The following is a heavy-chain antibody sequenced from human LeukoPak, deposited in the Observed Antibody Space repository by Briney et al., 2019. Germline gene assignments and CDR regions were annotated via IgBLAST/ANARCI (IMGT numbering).Heavy chain of an antibody. J-gene: IGHJ3*02. CDR2: INPSGGST. D-gene: IGHD6-19*01. CDR3: ARGFWDSSGWYDAFDI. CDR1: GYTFTGYY. V-gene: IGHV1-46*01. Sequence: VASVKVSCKASGYTFTGYYIHWVRQAPGQGLEWMGIINPSGGSTSYAQKFQGRVTMTRGMSTSIVYMELSSLRSEDTAVYYCARGFWDSSGWYDAFDIWGQGTMVTVSS.